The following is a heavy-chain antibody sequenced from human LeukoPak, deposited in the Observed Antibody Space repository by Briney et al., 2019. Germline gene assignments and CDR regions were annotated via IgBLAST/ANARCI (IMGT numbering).Heavy chain of an antibody. Sequence: GGSLRLSCAASGFTFSSYAMSWVRQAPGKGLEWVSAISGSGGSTYYADSVKGRFTISRDNSKNTLYLQMNSLRAEDTAVYYCAKRVYYDSSGYYYFDYWGQGTLVTVSS. CDR3: AKRVYYDSSGYYYFDY. V-gene: IGHV3-23*01. J-gene: IGHJ4*02. CDR1: GFTFSSYA. CDR2: ISGSGGST. D-gene: IGHD3-22*01.